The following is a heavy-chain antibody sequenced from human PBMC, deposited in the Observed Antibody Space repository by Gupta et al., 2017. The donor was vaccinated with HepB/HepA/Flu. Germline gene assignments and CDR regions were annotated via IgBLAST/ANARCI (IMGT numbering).Heavy chain of an antibody. J-gene: IGHJ4*02. CDR3: TKDRYCTTPTCPFDY. V-gene: IGHV3-43*02. CDR1: GFTFNEYA. Sequence: EVELVESGGGVVQPGGSLRLSCSTSGFTFNEYAMHWVRLVPGKGLEWVSFISGDGGSTDYADSVKGRFTIARDSSTRSLYLQMNSLRTEDTALYYCTKDRYCTTPTCPFDYWGQGTLVTVSS. CDR2: ISGDGGST. D-gene: IGHD2-8*01.